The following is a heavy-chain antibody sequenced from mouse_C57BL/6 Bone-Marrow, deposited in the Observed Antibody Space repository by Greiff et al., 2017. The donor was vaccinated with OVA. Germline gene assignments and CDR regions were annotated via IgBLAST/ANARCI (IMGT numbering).Heavy chain of an antibody. CDR1: GYTFTSYW. V-gene: IGHV1-55*01. Sequence: QVQLQQPGAELVKPGASVKMSCKASGYTFTSYWITWVKQRPGQGLEWIGDIYPGSGSTNYNEKFKSKATLTVDTSSSSSYMQLSSLTCEASAVYYGARSHGSSPRYAMDYWGQGTSVTVSS. D-gene: IGHD1-1*01. CDR3: ARSHGSSPRYAMDY. CDR2: IYPGSGST. J-gene: IGHJ4*01.